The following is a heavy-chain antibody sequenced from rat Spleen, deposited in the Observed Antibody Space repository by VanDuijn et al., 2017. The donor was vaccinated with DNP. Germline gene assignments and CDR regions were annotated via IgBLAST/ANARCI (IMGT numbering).Heavy chain of an antibody. CDR3: TTDHWFAF. CDR1: GFTFNVYW. V-gene: IGHV5-31*01. J-gene: IGHJ3*01. Sequence: EVQLVESGGDLVQSGRSLKLSCVASGFTFNVYWMTWIRQVPGKGLEWVATTINSGGVTYYRDSVKGRFTVSRDNAKSTLYLQMDSLRSEDTATYYCTTDHWFAFWGQGTLVTVSS. CDR2: TINSGGVT.